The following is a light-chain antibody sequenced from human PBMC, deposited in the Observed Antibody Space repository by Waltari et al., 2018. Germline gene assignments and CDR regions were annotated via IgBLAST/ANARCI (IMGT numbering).Light chain of an antibody. J-gene: IGKJ4*01. V-gene: IGKV2-30*01. CDR1: QSLVYSDGNTY. CDR2: KVS. CDR3: MQGTHWPT. Sequence: DVVMTQSPLSLPVTLGQPASISCRSSQSLVYSDGNTYLNWFQQRPGQSPRRLIYKVSNRDSGVPDRFSGSGSSTDFTLKISRVEADDVGVYFCMQGTHWPTFGGGTKVEIK.